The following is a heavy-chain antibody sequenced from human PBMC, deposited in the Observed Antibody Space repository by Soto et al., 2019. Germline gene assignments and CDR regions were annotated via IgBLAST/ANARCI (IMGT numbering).Heavy chain of an antibody. CDR1: GFTFSSYE. D-gene: IGHD3-10*01. CDR3: ATRSGGGGAFDF. CDR2: ISSSGSNI. V-gene: IGHV3-48*03. J-gene: IGHJ3*01. Sequence: GGSLRLSCAASGFTFSSYEMNWVRQAPGKGLEWVSYISSSGSNIYYADSVQGRFTISRDNAKNSLYLQMNSLRAEDTAVYYCATRSGGGGAFDFWGQGTMVTVSS.